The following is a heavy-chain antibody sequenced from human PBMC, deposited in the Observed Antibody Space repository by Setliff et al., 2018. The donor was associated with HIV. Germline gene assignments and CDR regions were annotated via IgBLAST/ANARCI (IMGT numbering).Heavy chain of an antibody. J-gene: IGHJ6*02. Sequence: GGSLRLSCAASGLIFSSYVMNWVRQAPGKGLEWISFIGGHGSIIHYADSVKGRFIISRDNAKNSVYLQMHSLRVEDTAVYYCARKLRPGHGVDVWGQGTTVTVSS. CDR1: GLIFSSYV. CDR2: IGGHGSII. V-gene: IGHV3-48*03. D-gene: IGHD3-10*01. CDR3: ARKLRPGHGVDV.